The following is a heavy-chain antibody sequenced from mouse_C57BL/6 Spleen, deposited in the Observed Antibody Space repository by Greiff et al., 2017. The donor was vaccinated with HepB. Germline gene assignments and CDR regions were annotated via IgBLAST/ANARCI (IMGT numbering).Heavy chain of an antibody. J-gene: IGHJ1*03. Sequence: EVQGVESGGDLVKPGGSLKLSCAASGFTFSSYGMSWVRQTPDKRLEWVATISSGGSYTYYPDSVKGRFTISRDNAKNTLYLQMSSLKSEDTAMYYCARQDYSNPYWYFDVWGTGTTVTVSS. D-gene: IGHD2-5*01. CDR1: GFTFSSYG. V-gene: IGHV5-6*01. CDR2: ISSGGSYT. CDR3: ARQDYSNPYWYFDV.